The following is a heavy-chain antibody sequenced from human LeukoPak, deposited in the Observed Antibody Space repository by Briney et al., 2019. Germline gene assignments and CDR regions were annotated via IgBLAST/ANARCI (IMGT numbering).Heavy chain of an antibody. CDR3: ARPLTISGPSSGMDV. V-gene: IGHV5-51*01. Sequence: IYPGDSDTRYSPSFQGQVTISADKSISTAYLQWSSLKASDTAMYYCARPLTISGPSSGMDVWGQGTTVTVSS. D-gene: IGHD3-3*01. CDR2: IYPGDSDT. J-gene: IGHJ6*02.